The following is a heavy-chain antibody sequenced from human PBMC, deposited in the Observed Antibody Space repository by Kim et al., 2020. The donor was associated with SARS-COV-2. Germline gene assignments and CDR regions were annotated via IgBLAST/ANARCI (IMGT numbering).Heavy chain of an antibody. V-gene: IGHV3-15*01. J-gene: IGHJ4*02. D-gene: IGHD3-22*01. CDR3: TTHRYYNSGGYYFDG. Sequence: ATLLKGRFTISRDDSKNTVYLRMNSLKTEDTSVYYCTTHRYYNSGGYYFDGWGQGALVTVSS.